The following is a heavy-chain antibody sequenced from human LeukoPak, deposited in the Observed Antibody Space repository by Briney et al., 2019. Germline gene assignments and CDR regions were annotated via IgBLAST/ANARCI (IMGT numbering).Heavy chain of an antibody. CDR3: ARDLEQQLVPTYYYYGMDV. CDR2: INPKRGGT. Sequence: GGSVTVSCKGCGYTFTGYYMHGVGQARGQGGEGMGWINPKRGGTNYGQKLEGSVTMPRDTSISTAYMELSRLRSDDTAVYYCARDLEQQLVPTYYYYGMDVWGQGTTVTVSS. D-gene: IGHD6-13*01. CDR1: GYTFTGYY. J-gene: IGHJ6*02. V-gene: IGHV1-2*02.